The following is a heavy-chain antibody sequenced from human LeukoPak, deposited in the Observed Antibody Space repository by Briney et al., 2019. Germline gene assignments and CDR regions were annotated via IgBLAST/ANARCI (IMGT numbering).Heavy chain of an antibody. CDR3: ARVMGRLVRTWYFDL. CDR2: IYDGGFT. CDR1: GFTVSSNY. D-gene: IGHD3-9*01. J-gene: IGHJ2*01. Sequence: GGSLRLSCAASGFTVSSNYMAWVRQAPGKGLEWVSVIYDGGFTDYTDSVKGRFTISRDNSKNTLYLQMNSLRADDTAVYYCARVMGRLVRTWYFDLWGRGTLVTVSS. V-gene: IGHV3-66*01.